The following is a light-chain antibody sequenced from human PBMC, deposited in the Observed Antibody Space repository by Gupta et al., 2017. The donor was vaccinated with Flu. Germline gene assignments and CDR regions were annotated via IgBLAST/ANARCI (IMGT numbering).Light chain of an antibody. V-gene: IGLV3-10*01. CDR2: EDS. J-gene: IGLJ1*01. Sequence: SYELRPHPSVSVTPGQTARTNCSGDALPKKYAYWYQQKSGQAPVLVIYEDSKRPSGIPERFSGSSSGTMATLTISGAQVEDEADYYCYSTDSSGNHYVFGTGTKVTVL. CDR3: YSTDSSGNHYV. CDR1: ALPKKY.